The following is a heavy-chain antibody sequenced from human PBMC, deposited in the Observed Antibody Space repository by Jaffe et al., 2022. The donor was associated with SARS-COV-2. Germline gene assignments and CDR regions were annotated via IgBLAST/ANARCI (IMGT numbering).Heavy chain of an antibody. V-gene: IGHV3-72*01. D-gene: IGHD1-20*01. CDR2: IRNKAYTYTT. CDR1: GFTFSDYY. CDR3: VRGHNSFDS. Sequence: EVQLVESGGGLVQPGGSLRLSCAASGFTFSDYYMDWVRQTPGRGLEWVARIRNKAYTYTTEYAASVRERFIISRDDSKNLVYLQMNSLNTDDTAMYYCVRGHNSFDSWGQGTLVTVSS. J-gene: IGHJ4*02.